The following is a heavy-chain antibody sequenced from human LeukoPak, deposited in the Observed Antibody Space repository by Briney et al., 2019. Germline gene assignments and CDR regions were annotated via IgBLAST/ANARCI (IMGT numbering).Heavy chain of an antibody. D-gene: IGHD3-10*01. CDR2: LKQDGSER. CDR3: ARDKEVRGVIGGMDV. Sequence: GGSLRLSCAASGFTFSSNWLSWLRQAPGKGLKGVVNLKQDGSERYYVDSVKGRITISRANATNSLDLQMNSVRGEDTAVYYCARDKEVRGVIGGMDVWGQGTTVTVSS. CDR1: GFTFSSNW. J-gene: IGHJ6*02. V-gene: IGHV3-7*04.